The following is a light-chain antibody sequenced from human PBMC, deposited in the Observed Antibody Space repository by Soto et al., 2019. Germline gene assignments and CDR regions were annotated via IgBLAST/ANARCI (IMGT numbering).Light chain of an antibody. CDR2: KVS. Sequence: DVVMTQSPLSLPVTLGQPASISCRSSQSLVYSDGNTYLNWFQQRPGQSPRRLIYKVSNRDSGVPDRFSGSGSGTDFTLKISRVVAEDVGVYYCMQGTHWPTFGQRTRLEIK. CDR1: QSLVYSDGNTY. CDR3: MQGTHWPT. V-gene: IGKV2-30*01. J-gene: IGKJ5*01.